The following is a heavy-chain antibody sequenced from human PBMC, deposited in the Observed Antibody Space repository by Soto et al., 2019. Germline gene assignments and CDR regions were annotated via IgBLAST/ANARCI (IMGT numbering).Heavy chain of an antibody. CDR3: ATYYYGSGSYPVLGY. CDR1: GYTLTELS. Sequence: ASVKVSCKVSGYTLTELSMHWVRQAPGKGLEWMGGFDPEDGETIYAQKFQGRVTMTEDTSTDTAYMELSSLRSEDTAVYYCATYYYGSGSYPVLGYWGQGTLVTVSS. J-gene: IGHJ4*02. CDR2: FDPEDGET. D-gene: IGHD3-10*01. V-gene: IGHV1-24*01.